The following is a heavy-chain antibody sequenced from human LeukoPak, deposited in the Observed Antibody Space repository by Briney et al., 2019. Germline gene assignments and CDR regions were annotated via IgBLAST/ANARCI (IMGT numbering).Heavy chain of an antibody. D-gene: IGHD1/OR15-1a*01. J-gene: IGHJ6*02. V-gene: IGHV3-30*18. CDR2: ISYDGSNK. Sequence: PGKSLRLSCAASGFIFSTYGMHWVRQAPGKGLEWVAVISYDGSNKYYADSVKGRFTISRDNSKNTLYLQMNSLRVDDTAVYYCAKDSSSSNKYFGMDVWGQGTTVTVSS. CDR1: GFIFSTYG. CDR3: AKDSSSSNKYFGMDV.